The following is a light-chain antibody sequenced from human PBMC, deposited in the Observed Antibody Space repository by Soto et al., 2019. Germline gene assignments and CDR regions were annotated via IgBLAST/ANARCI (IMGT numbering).Light chain of an antibody. CDR1: QSISSW. V-gene: IGKV1-5*03. CDR2: KAS. J-gene: IGKJ1*01. Sequence: DIQMTQSPSTLSASVGDTVTITCRASQSISSWLAWYQQKPGKAPKVLIYKASSLESGVPSRFSGSGSGTEFTLTISRLQPDDSATYYCQQYQSLWTFGQGTKVELK. CDR3: QQYQSLWT.